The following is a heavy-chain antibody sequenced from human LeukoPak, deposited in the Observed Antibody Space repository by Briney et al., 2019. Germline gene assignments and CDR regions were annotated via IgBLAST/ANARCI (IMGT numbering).Heavy chain of an antibody. V-gene: IGHV4-59*01. Sequence: SETLSLTCTVSGGSISSYYWSWIRQPPGKGLEWIGYIYYSGSTNYNPSLKSRVTISVDTSKSQFSLKLSSVTAADTAVYYCARGSYGDYVSPFDYWGQGTLVTVSS. CDR1: GGSISSYY. CDR3: ARGSYGDYVSPFDY. J-gene: IGHJ4*02. CDR2: IYYSGST. D-gene: IGHD4-17*01.